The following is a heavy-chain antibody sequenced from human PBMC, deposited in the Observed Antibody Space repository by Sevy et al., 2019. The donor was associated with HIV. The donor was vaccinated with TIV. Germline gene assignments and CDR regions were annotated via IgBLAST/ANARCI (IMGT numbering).Heavy chain of an antibody. Sequence: SETLSLTCTVSGGSISSGGYYWSWIRQHPGKGLEWIGYIYYSGSTYNNPSLKSRVTISVDTSKNQFSLKLSSVTAADTAVYYCARAGTRGSGYYYWGQGTLVTVSS. CDR1: GGSISSGGYY. CDR2: IYYSGST. J-gene: IGHJ4*02. D-gene: IGHD3-22*01. V-gene: IGHV4-31*03. CDR3: ARAGTRGSGYYY.